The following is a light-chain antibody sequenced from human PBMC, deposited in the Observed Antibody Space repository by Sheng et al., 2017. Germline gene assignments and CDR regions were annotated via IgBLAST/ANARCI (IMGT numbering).Light chain of an antibody. Sequence: EIVMTQSPATLSVSPGERATLSCRASQSVSTNLVWYQQKPGLPPRLLIYGASTRAIDIPARFSGSGSGTDFTLTISRLEPEDFAVYYCQQYGSSLVTFGPGTKVDIK. CDR3: QQYGSSLVT. V-gene: IGKV3-15*01. J-gene: IGKJ3*01. CDR1: QSVSTN. CDR2: GAS.